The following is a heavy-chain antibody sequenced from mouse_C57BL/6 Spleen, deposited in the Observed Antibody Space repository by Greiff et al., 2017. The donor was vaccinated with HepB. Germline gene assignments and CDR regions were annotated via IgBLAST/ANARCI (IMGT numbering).Heavy chain of an antibody. D-gene: IGHD2-5*01. CDR1: GYTFTSYW. J-gene: IGHJ3*01. CDR2: INPSSGYT. Sequence: VQLVESGAELAKPGASVKLSCKASGYTFTSYWMHWVKQRPGQGLEWIGYINPSSGYTKYNQKFKDKATLTADKSSSTAYMQLSSLTYEDSAVYYCVYYSNYVAWFAYWGQGTLVTVSA. V-gene: IGHV1-7*01. CDR3: VYYSNYVAWFAY.